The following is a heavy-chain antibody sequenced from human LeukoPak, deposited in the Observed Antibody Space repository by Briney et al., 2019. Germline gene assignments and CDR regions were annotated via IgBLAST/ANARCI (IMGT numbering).Heavy chain of an antibody. J-gene: IGHJ4*02. CDR2: IKGKTDSGTT. CDR1: GFTFSNAW. Sequence: GGSLRLPCAASGFTFSNAWMSGVRQAPGRGLEGVGRIKGKTDSGTTDYAAPVKGRFTISRDDSKNTLYLQMNSLKTEDTAVYYCTTDRLRWLATDYWGQGTLVTVSS. V-gene: IGHV3-15*01. D-gene: IGHD4-23*01. CDR3: TTDRLRWLATDY.